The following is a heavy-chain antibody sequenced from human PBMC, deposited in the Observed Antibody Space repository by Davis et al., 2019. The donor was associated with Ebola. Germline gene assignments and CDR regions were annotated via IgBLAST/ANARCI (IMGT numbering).Heavy chain of an antibody. J-gene: IGHJ4*02. V-gene: IGHV5-51*01. CDR3: ARPGYSYGYPHFDY. CDR1: GYSFTTYW. D-gene: IGHD5-18*01. CDR2: IHPGDSDT. Sequence: GESLKISCWASGYSFTTYWIGWVRHMPGKGLEWMGIIHPGDSDTRYSPSFQGQVTISADKSISTAYLQWSSLKASDTAMYYCARPGYSYGYPHFDYWGQGTLVTVSS.